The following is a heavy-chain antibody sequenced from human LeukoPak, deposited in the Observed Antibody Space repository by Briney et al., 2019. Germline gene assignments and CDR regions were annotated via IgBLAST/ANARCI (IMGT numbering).Heavy chain of an antibody. CDR3: AGLPPVRSVSVDY. CDR2: ISYDGSNK. CDR1: GFTFSSYA. V-gene: IGHV3-30*04. Sequence: GGSLRLSYAASGFTFSSYAMHWVRQAPGKGLEWVAVISYDGSNKYYADSVKGRFTISRDNSKNTLYLQMNSLRAEDTAVYYCAGLPPVRSVSVDYWGQGTLVTVSS. J-gene: IGHJ4*02. D-gene: IGHD5/OR15-5a*01.